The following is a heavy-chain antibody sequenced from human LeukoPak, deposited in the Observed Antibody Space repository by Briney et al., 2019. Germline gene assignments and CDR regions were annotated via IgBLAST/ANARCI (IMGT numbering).Heavy chain of an antibody. CDR1: GGSISSSSYY. V-gene: IGHV4-39*01. CDR3: ARLHFGSSWPNWFDP. CDR2: IYYSGST. D-gene: IGHD6-13*01. Sequence: SETLSLTCTVSGGSISSSSYYWGWIRQPPGKGLEWIGSIYYSGSTYYNPSLKSRVTISVDTSKNQFSLKLSSVTAADTAVYYCARLHFGSSWPNWFDPWGQGTLVTVSS. J-gene: IGHJ5*02.